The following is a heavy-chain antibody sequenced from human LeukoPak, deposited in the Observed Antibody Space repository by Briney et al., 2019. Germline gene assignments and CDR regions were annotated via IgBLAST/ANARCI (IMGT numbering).Heavy chain of an antibody. V-gene: IGHV1-69*05. CDR2: IIPIFGTA. CDR1: GGTFSSYA. CDR3: ARFIRSGARYSKTYYYYYMDV. Sequence: ASVKVSCKASGGTFSSYAISWVRQAPGQGLEWMGGIIPIFGTANYAQKFQGRVTITTDESTSTAYMELSSLRSEDTAVYYCARFIRSGARYSKTYYYYYMDVWGKGTTVTVSS. D-gene: IGHD5-12*01. J-gene: IGHJ6*03.